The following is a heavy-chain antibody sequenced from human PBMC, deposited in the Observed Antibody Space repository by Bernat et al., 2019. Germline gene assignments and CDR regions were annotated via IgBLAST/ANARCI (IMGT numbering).Heavy chain of an antibody. CDR1: GFTFSSFW. J-gene: IGHJ6*03. CDR3: AKGRGGNGNYYYYMDV. V-gene: IGHV3-23*04. Sequence: EVELVESGGDLVQPGGSLRLSCAASGFTFSSFWMSWVRQAPGKGLEWVSGIGASGGSTYYADSVKGRFTISRDNSKNTLYLQMNSLRAEDTSVYYCAKGRGGNGNYYYYMDVWGKGTTVTVSS. CDR2: IGASGGST.